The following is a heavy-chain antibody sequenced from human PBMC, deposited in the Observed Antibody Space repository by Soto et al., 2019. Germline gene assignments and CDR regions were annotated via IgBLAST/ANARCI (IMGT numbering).Heavy chain of an antibody. J-gene: IGHJ6*02. V-gene: IGHV3-30*18. CDR3: AKDQIHSSSWYYYYYGMDV. D-gene: IGHD6-13*01. CDR2: ISYDGSNK. Sequence: PGGPLRLSCAASGFTFSSYGMHWVRQAPGKGLEWVAVISYDGSNKYYADSVKGRFTISRDNSKNTLYLQMNSLRAEDTAVYYCAKDQIHSSSWYYYYYGMDVWGQGTTVTVSS. CDR1: GFTFSSYG.